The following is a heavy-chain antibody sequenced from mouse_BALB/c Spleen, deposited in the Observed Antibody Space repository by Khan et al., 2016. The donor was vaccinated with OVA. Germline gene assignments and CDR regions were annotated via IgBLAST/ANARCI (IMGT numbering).Heavy chain of an antibody. CDR3: ASHLTGSFAY. CDR1: GFIFSSYS. CDR2: ISSGGDYT. J-gene: IGHJ3*01. D-gene: IGHD4-1*01. V-gene: IGHV5-6*01. Sequence: EVKLVESGGDLVKPGGSPKLSCAASGFIFSSYSMSWVRQTPDKRLEWVATISSGGDYTYYPDNVKGRFTISRDNAKNTLYLQMSSLKSEDTAMYYCASHLTGSFAYWGQGTLVTVSA.